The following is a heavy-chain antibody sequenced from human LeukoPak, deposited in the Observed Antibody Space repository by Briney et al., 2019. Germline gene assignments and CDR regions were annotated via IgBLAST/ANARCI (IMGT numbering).Heavy chain of an antibody. CDR2: IIPIFGTA. Sequence: ASVTVSCKGSGGTFTSYAFSWVRQAPGPGLEWMGGIIPIFGTANYAHKFHGRVTITADKSTSTAYMELRSLRSEDTAVYYCARDLKLARISSSWHDDAFDIWGQGTMVTVSS. J-gene: IGHJ3*02. CDR1: GGTFTSYA. D-gene: IGHD6-13*01. V-gene: IGHV1-69*06. CDR3: ARDLKLARISSSWHDDAFDI.